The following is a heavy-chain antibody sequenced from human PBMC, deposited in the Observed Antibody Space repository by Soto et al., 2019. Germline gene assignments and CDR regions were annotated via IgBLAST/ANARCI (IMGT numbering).Heavy chain of an antibody. D-gene: IGHD3-9*01. J-gene: IGHJ4*02. Sequence: LETLSLTCAVYGGSFSGYYWGWIRQAPGKGLEWIGNIHHSGSTYYNPSLESRVTISIDTSKNQFSLRLTSVTAADTAIYYCARDISASDGDYWGQGTLVTVSS. CDR1: GGSFSGYY. CDR2: IHHSGST. V-gene: IGHV4-34*01. CDR3: ARDISASDGDY.